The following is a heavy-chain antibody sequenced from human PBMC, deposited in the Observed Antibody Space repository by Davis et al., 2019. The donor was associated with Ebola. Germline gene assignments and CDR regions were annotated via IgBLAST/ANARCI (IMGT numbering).Heavy chain of an antibody. J-gene: IGHJ4*02. Sequence: HSQTLSLTCAISGDPVSGGSGAWNWIRQSPSRGLEWLGRTYYSSKWYNDYAASVKSRITVNPDTSKNQFSLLLSSVTPEDTAIYYCARGWLRGYLDYWGQGTLVTVSS. CDR3: ARGWLRGYLDY. D-gene: IGHD3-3*01. CDR1: GDPVSGGSGA. CDR2: TYYSSKWYN. V-gene: IGHV6-1*01.